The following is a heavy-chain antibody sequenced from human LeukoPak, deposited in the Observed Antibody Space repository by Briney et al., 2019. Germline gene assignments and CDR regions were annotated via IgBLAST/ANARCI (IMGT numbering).Heavy chain of an antibody. CDR1: GFTFNNYA. CDR2: IYSGGST. V-gene: IGHV3-23*03. CDR3: ASPRYSSSWYRPYYFDY. J-gene: IGHJ4*02. Sequence: GGSLRLSCAASGFTFNNYAMSWVRQAPGKGLEWVSVIYSGGSTYYADSVKGRFTISRDNAKNSLYLQMNSLRAEDTAVYYCASPRYSSSWYRPYYFDYWGQGTLVTVSS. D-gene: IGHD6-13*01.